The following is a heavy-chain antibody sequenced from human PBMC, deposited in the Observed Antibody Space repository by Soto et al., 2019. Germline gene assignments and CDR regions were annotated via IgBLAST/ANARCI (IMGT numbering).Heavy chain of an antibody. Sequence: EVQLLESGGAWVQPGGSLRLSCVASGFTFINYGMAWVRQAPGKGLEWVSSISDNGDGTYYTASVKGRYTISRDNSKSTLYLQMNSLRDEDTAVYHCAKSTTGAGCDYWCQGALVTVSS. V-gene: IGHV3-23*01. D-gene: IGHD6-13*01. CDR3: AKSTTGAGCDY. CDR1: GFTFINYG. CDR2: ISDNGDGT. J-gene: IGHJ4*02.